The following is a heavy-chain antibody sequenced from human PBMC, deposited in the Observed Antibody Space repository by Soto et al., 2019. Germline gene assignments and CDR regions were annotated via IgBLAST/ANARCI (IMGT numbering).Heavy chain of an antibody. CDR1: GGSISSYY. J-gene: IGHJ5*02. D-gene: IGHD3-22*01. CDR2: IYYSGST. Sequence: QVQLQESGPGLVKPSETLSLTCTVSGGSISSYYWSWIRQPPGKGLEWIGYIYYSGSTNYNPSLKSRVTISVDTSKNQFSLKLSSVTAADTAVYYCARDNYYDSPGWFDPWGQGTLVTVSS. V-gene: IGHV4-59*12. CDR3: ARDNYYDSPGWFDP.